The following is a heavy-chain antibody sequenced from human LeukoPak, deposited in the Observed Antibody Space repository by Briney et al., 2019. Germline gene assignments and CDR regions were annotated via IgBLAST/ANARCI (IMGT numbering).Heavy chain of an antibody. Sequence: SQTLSLTCVVSGDSVSSKNGAWNWIRQSPSRGLERLGRTYYRPKWYNDYAESMEGRVTISQDTSRNQYSLHLNSVTPDDTAVYYCARDFGTTGWHTFDYWGQGTLVTVSS. CDR1: GDSVSSKNGA. D-gene: IGHD6-19*01. J-gene: IGHJ4*02. CDR3: ARDFGTTGWHTFDY. CDR2: TYYRPKWYN. V-gene: IGHV6-1*01.